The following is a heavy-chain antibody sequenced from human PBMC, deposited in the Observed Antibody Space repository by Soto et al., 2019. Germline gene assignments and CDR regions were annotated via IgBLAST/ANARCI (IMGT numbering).Heavy chain of an antibody. CDR2: IHYSGTT. CDR3: ATLHFDYADY. V-gene: IGHV4-39*01. Sequence: PETLSLTCTANSDTFVGSSHYWGWIRQPPGKGLEWIGSIHYSGTTYYNSSLQSRVTISAGTSKNQFSLNLSSVTAADTAVYYCATLHFDYADYWGQGILVT. CDR1: SDTFVGSSHY. J-gene: IGHJ4*02.